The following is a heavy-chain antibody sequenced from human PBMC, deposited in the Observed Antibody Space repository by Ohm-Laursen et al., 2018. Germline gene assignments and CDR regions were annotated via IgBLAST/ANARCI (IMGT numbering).Heavy chain of an antibody. D-gene: IGHD3-22*01. CDR1: GFTFSDYY. J-gene: IGHJ4*02. V-gene: IGHV3-11*01. Sequence: SLRLSCSASGFTFSDYYMSWIRQAPGKGLEWVSYISSSGSTIYYADSVKGQFTISRDNAKNSLYLQMNSLRAEDTAVYYCARPYDSSGPLGDYWGQGTLVTVSS. CDR2: ISSSGSTI. CDR3: ARPYDSSGPLGDY.